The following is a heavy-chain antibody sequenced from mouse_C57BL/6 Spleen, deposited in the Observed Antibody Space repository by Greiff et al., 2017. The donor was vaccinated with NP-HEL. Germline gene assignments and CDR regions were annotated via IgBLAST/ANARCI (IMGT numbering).Heavy chain of an antibody. V-gene: IGHV1-82*01. Sequence: VQLQQSGPELVKPGASVKISCKASGYAFSSSWMNWVKQRPGKGLEWIGRIYPGDGDTNYNGKFKGKATLTADKSSSTAYMPLSSLTSEDSAVYFCARSFIYYYGSSAMDYWGQGTSVTVSS. CDR3: ARSFIYYYGSSAMDY. D-gene: IGHD1-1*01. CDR1: GYAFSSSW. J-gene: IGHJ4*01. CDR2: IYPGDGDT.